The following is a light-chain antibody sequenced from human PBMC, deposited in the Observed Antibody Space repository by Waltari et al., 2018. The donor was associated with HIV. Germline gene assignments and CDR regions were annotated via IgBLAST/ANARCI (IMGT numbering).Light chain of an antibody. V-gene: IGLV2-14*01. CDR2: DVS. J-gene: IGLJ1*01. Sequence: QSALTQPASVSGSPGQSITISCTGTSSDVGGYNYVSWYQQHPGKAPKLMIYDVSNRPSGGSNRFSGSKSGNTASLTISGLQAEDEADYYCSSYTSTYVFGTGTKVTVL. CDR1: SSDVGGYNY. CDR3: SSYTSTYV.